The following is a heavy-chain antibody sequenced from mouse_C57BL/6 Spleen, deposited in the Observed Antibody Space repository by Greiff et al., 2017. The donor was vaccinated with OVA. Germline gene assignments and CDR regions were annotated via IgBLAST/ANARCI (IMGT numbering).Heavy chain of an antibody. Sequence: LQQPGAELVMPGASVKLSCKASGYTFTSYWMHWVKQRPGQGLEWIGEIDPSDSYTNYNQKFKGKSTLTVDKSSSTAYMQLSSLTSEDSAVYYCARSGYYGSLDYWGQGTSVTVSS. CDR1: GYTFTSYW. CDR3: ARSGYYGSLDY. CDR2: IDPSDSYT. V-gene: IGHV1-69*01. D-gene: IGHD1-1*01. J-gene: IGHJ4*01.